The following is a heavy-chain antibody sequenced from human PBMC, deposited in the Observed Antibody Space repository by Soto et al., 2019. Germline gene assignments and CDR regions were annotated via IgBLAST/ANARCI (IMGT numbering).Heavy chain of an antibody. CDR1: GFTFNDFP. D-gene: IGHD3-10*01. V-gene: IGHV3-30-3*01. J-gene: IGHJ4*02. CDR3: ARDMRHDYASGRLDY. CDR2: ISYDGNDK. Sequence: GGSLRLSGVASGFTFNDFPLHGVRQAPGKGLEWVAVISYDGNDKSYSDSVKGRFTISRDNSKSTVYLQMNSLRDDDMAVYHCARDMRHDYASGRLDYLGQGTLVTVSS.